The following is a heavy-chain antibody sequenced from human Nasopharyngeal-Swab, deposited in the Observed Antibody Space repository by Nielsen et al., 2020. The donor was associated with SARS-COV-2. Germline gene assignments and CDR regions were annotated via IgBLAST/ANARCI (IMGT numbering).Heavy chain of an antibody. V-gene: IGHV4-59*01. CDR3: ARVGGLWIAGFYYYYMDV. Sequence: WIRHPPLKGLDLLCSIYYSGSTTYNPSLKSRVTISVDTSKNQFSLKLSSVTAADTAVYYCARVGGLWIAGFYYYYMDVWGKGTTVTVSS. D-gene: IGHD2-21*01. CDR2: IYYSGST. J-gene: IGHJ6*03.